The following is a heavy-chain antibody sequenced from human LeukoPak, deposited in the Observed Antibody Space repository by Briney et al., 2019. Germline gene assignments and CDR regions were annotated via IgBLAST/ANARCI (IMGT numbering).Heavy chain of an antibody. CDR1: GFALSAYA. CDR3: ARAFTGYCRGGTCYSDN. J-gene: IGHJ4*02. CDR2: MSYDGSNL. D-gene: IGHD2-15*01. V-gene: IGHV3-30*04. Sequence: GGSLRLSCAASGFALSAYAMHWYRQTPDKGLEWLALMSYDGSNLYYAESVRGRFTISKDTSKDTLYLQTNSLRPDDTAVYYCARAFTGYCRGGTCYSDNWGQGTLVTVSS.